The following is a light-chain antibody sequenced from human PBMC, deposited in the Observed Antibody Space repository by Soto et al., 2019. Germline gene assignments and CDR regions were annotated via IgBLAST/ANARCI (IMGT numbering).Light chain of an antibody. CDR3: QQYGSPII. Sequence: IVLTQSPATLSLSPGERATLSCEASQSVSSSYLAWYQQKPGLAPRLLIYDASTRATGIPDRFSGSGSGTDFTLTISRVEPEDFEVYYCQQYGSPIIFAPGTRLEIK. V-gene: IGKV3D-20*01. CDR2: DAS. CDR1: QSVSSSY. J-gene: IGKJ5*01.